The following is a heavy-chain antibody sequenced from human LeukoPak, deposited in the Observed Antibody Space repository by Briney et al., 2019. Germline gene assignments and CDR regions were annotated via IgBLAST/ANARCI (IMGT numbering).Heavy chain of an antibody. Sequence: SVKVSCKASGGTFSSYAISWVRQAPGQGLEWMGGIIPIFGTANYAQKFQGRVTITTDESTSTAYMELSGLRSEDTAVYYCARVGYQLLPNWFDPWGQGTLVTVSS. CDR2: IIPIFGTA. J-gene: IGHJ5*02. CDR3: ARVGYQLLPNWFDP. CDR1: GGTFSSYA. V-gene: IGHV1-69*05. D-gene: IGHD2-2*01.